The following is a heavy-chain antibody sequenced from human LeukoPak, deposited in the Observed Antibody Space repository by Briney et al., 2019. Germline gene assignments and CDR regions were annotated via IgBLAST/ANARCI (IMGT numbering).Heavy chain of an antibody. D-gene: IGHD2-15*01. CDR2: VDHSGGT. Sequence: SETLSLTCTVSGYSLSSGYYWGWIRQPPGKGLEWIGSVDHSGGTYYNPSLRSRVSISVDTSKKQFSLKLSSVTAADTAVYYCARAPRGVVVKSDAFDIWGQGTMVTVSS. J-gene: IGHJ3*02. V-gene: IGHV4-38-2*02. CDR1: GYSLSSGYY. CDR3: ARAPRGVVVKSDAFDI.